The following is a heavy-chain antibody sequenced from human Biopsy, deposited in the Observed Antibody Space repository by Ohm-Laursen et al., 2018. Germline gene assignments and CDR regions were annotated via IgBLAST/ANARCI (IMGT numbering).Heavy chain of an antibody. J-gene: IGHJ2*01. CDR1: GFTFGHYA. CDR2: IWYDGTNE. D-gene: IGHD6-19*01. Sequence: SLRLSYTASGFTFGHYAMHWVRQAPGKGLEWISLIWYDGTNEDCADSVKGRFTISRDNSKNTLYLQINTLTLEDTAFYYCARGLSSGWYGYFDVWGRGTLVTVSS. V-gene: IGHV3-33*04. CDR3: ARGLSSGWYGYFDV.